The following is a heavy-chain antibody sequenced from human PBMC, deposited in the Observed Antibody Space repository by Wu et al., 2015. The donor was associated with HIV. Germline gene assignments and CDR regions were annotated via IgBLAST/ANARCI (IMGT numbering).Heavy chain of an antibody. CDR3: ARFPDLEAYGFSIVRGPYAFDI. J-gene: IGHJ3*02. V-gene: IGHV1-2*02. CDR1: GYTFTGYY. CDR2: INPNSGGT. D-gene: IGHD3-10*01. Sequence: VQLVQSGAEVKKPGASVKVSCKASGYTFTGYYMHWVRQAPGQGLEWMGWINPNSGGTNYAQKFQGRVTMTRDTSISTAYMELSRLRSDDTAVYYCARFPDLEAYGFSIVRGPYAFDIWGQGTMVTVSS.